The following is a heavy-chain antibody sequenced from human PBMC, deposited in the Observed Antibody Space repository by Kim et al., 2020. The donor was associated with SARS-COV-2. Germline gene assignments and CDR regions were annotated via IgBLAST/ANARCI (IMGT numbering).Heavy chain of an antibody. D-gene: IGHD2-8*01. CDR2: IYYSGST. Sequence: SETLSLTCTVSGGSISSGGYYWSWIRQHPGKGLEWIGYIYYSGSTYYNPSLKSRVTISVDTSKNQFSLKLSSVTAADTAVYYCAREKGYCTNGVCYGGYYFDYWGQGTLVTVSS. V-gene: IGHV4-31*03. CDR1: GGSISSGGYY. J-gene: IGHJ4*02. CDR3: AREKGYCTNGVCYGGYYFDY.